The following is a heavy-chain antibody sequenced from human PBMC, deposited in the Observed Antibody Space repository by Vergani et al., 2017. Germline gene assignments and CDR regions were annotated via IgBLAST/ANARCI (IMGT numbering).Heavy chain of an antibody. V-gene: IGHV1-18*01. CDR3: AKDRGITICGMVTGGYCGMDV. D-gene: IGHD3-3*01. CDR1: GYTFTSYG. CDR2: ISAYNGNT. J-gene: IGHJ6*02. Sequence: QVQLVQSGAEVKKPGASVKVSCKASGYTFTSYGISWVRQAPGQGLEWMGWISAYNGNTNYAPKLQGRVTMTTDTSTSTAYMELRSLRSDDTAVYYCAKDRGITICGMVTGGYCGMDVWGQGTMVTVSS.